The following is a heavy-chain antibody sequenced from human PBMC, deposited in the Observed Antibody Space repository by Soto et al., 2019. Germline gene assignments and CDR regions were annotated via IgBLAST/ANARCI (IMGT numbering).Heavy chain of an antibody. J-gene: IGHJ6*02. V-gene: IGHV1-46*01. Sequence: ASVKVSCKASGYTFTSYYMHWVRQAPGQGLEWMGIINPSGGSTSYAQKFQGRVTMTRDTSTSTVYMELSSLRSEDTAVYYCARDWAAAGDYYYYGMDVWGQGTTVTSP. CDR2: INPSGGST. CDR1: GYTFTSYY. CDR3: ARDWAAAGDYYYYGMDV. D-gene: IGHD6-13*01.